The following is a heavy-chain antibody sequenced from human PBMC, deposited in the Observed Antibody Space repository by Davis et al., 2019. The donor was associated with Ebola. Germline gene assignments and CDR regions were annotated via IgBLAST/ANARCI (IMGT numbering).Heavy chain of an antibody. D-gene: IGHD2-8*01. CDR1: GFTFSSYG. Sequence: GGSLRLSCAASGFTFSSYGMHWVRQAPGKGLEWVAVISYDGSNKYYADSVKGRFTISRDNSKNTLYLQMNSLRAEDTAVYYCARDSQGYCTNGVCYGGYGMDVWGKGTTVTVSS. J-gene: IGHJ6*04. CDR3: ARDSQGYCTNGVCYGGYGMDV. V-gene: IGHV3-30*03. CDR2: ISYDGSNK.